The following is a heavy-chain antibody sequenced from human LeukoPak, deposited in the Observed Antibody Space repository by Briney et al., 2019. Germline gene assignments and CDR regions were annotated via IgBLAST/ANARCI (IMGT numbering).Heavy chain of an antibody. CDR1: GYTFTGYY. D-gene: IGHD6-19*01. CDR3: ARDQGYSSGWLGGNYFDY. V-gene: IGHV1-2*02. J-gene: IGHJ4*02. CDR2: INPNSGGT. Sequence: GASVKVSCKASGYTFTGYYMHWVRQAPGQGLEWMGWINPNSGGTNYAQKFQGRVTMTRDTSISTAYMELSRLRSDDTAVYYCARDQGYSSGWLGGNYFDYWGQGTLVTVSS.